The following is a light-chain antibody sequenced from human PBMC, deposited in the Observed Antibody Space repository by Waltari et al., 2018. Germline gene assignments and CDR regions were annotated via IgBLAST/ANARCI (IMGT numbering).Light chain of an antibody. J-gene: IGKJ4*01. Sequence: DIVLTQSPATLSLSPGERATLACRASQSVTNYLAWYQLKPGQAPRLLIYDASNRATGIPARFSCSGSGTDFTLTISNLEPEDSAVYYCQQRSTWPLTFGGGTNVEIK. CDR1: QSVTNY. V-gene: IGKV3-11*01. CDR3: QQRSTWPLT. CDR2: DAS.